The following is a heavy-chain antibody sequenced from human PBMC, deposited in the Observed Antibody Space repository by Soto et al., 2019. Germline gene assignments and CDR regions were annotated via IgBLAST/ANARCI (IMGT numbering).Heavy chain of an antibody. CDR1: GFTFDDYA. CDR3: AKTAGAVAGTVYGY. Sequence: EVQLVESGGGLVQPGRSLRLSCAASGFTFDDYAMHWVRQAPGKGLEWVSGISWNSGSIGYADSVKGRFTISRDNAKNSLYLQMNSLRAEDTAVYYCAKTAGAVAGTVYGYWGQGALVTVSS. D-gene: IGHD6-19*01. J-gene: IGHJ4*02. V-gene: IGHV3-9*01. CDR2: ISWNSGSI.